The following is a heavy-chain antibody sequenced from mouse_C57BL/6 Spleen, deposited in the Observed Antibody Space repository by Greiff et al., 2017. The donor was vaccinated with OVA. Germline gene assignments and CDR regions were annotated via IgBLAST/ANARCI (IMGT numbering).Heavy chain of an antibody. D-gene: IGHD2-4*01. CDR2: IDPETGGT. V-gene: IGHV1-15*01. Sequence: VQVVESGAELVRPGASVTLSCKASGYTFTDYEMHWVKQPPVHGLEWIGAIDPETGGTAYNQKFKGKAILTADKSSSTAYMELRSLTSEDSAVYYCTRDDYGGFAYWGQGTLVTVSA. J-gene: IGHJ3*01. CDR3: TRDDYGGFAY. CDR1: GYTFTDYE.